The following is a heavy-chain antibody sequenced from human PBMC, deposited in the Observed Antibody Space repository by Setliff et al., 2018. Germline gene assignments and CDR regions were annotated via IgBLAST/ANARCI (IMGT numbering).Heavy chain of an antibody. CDR3: AREGATWVYGGNSGPDY. CDR2: LYGSGDS. Sequence: GGSLRLSCAASGFTLSNTYMAWVRQAPGKRPEWVSTLYGSGDSYHADSVKGRFTLSRDTSKNTMYLQMNSLRREDTAVYYCAREGATWVYGGNSGPDYWGQGTLVTVSS. J-gene: IGHJ4*02. D-gene: IGHD4-17*01. CDR1: GFTLSNTY. V-gene: IGHV3-53*05.